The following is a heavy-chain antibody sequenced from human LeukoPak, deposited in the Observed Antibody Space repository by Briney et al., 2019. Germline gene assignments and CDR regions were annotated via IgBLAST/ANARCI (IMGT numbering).Heavy chain of an antibody. Sequence: PSETLSLTCSVSGGSISSASYYWTWIRQHPGKGLEWIGYIYYSGSTDYNPSLKGRVMLSPDTSKNQFSLRLSSVTAADTAVYYCARDVSGWRFDYWGQGTLVTVSS. CDR3: ARDVSGWRFDY. CDR1: GGSISSASYY. CDR2: IYYSGST. D-gene: IGHD6-19*01. V-gene: IGHV4-31*03. J-gene: IGHJ4*02.